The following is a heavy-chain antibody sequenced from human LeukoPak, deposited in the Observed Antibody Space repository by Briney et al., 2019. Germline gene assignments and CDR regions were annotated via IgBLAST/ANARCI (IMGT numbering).Heavy chain of an antibody. V-gene: IGHV4-59*01. CDR3: ARGGYSGYEPFDY. D-gene: IGHD5-12*01. J-gene: IGHJ4*02. CDR2: IYYSGST. CDR1: GGSISSYY. Sequence: SETLSLTCTVSGGSISSYYWSWIRQPPGKGLEWIGYIYYSGSTNYNPSLKSRVTISVDTSKNQFSLKLSSVTAADTAVYYCARGGYSGYEPFDYWGQGTLVTVSS.